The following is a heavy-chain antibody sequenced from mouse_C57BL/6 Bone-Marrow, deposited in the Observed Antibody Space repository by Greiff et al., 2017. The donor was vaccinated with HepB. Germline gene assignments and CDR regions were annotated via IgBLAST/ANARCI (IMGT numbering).Heavy chain of an antibody. Sequence: VQLQQSGAELVRPGASVKLSCKASGYTFTDYYINWVKQRPGQGLEWIARIYPGSGNTYYNEKFKGKATLTAEKSSSTAYMQLSSLTSEDSAVYFCARWRGSSYWYFDVWGTGTTVTVSS. CDR1: GYTFTDYY. V-gene: IGHV1-76*01. CDR2: IYPGSGNT. CDR3: ARWRGSSYWYFDV. D-gene: IGHD1-1*01. J-gene: IGHJ1*03.